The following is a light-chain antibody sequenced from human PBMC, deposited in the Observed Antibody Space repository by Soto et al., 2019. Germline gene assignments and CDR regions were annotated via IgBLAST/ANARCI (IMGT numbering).Light chain of an antibody. Sequence: DIVLTQSPGTLSLSPGERATLSCRASQTVRSNFLAWYQRKPGQAPRLLIYGASTRATGIPARFSGSGSGTEFTLTISSLQSEDFAVYYCQQYNNWPTFGQGTKVDIK. V-gene: IGKV3-15*01. CDR1: QTVRSN. CDR3: QQYNNWPT. J-gene: IGKJ1*01. CDR2: GAS.